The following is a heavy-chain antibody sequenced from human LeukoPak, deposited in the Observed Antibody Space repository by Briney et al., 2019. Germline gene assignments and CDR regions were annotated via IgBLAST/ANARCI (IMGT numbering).Heavy chain of an antibody. J-gene: IGHJ1*01. Sequence: PSETLSLTCTVSGGSISSYYWSWIRQPAGKGLEWIGRIYTSGSTNYNPSLKSRVTMSVDTSKNQFSLKLSSVTAADTAVYYCARHELEGYCSSTSCYKYFQHWGQGTLVTVSS. CDR3: ARHELEGYCSSTSCYKYFQH. D-gene: IGHD2-2*02. CDR1: GGSISSYY. CDR2: IYTSGST. V-gene: IGHV4-4*07.